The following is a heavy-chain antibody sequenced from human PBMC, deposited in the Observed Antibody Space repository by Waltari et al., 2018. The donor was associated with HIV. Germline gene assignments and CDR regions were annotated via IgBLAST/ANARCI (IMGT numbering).Heavy chain of an antibody. V-gene: IGHV4-39*01. CDR2: VYYRGRS. CDR3: VAGYYGRGNY. J-gene: IGHJ4*02. Sequence: QLQLQESGPGLVKPSETLSLTCTVSGGSFSTSSYYWGWIRQLPGKGREWIGSVYYRGRSDYNPSLKRRVTISVDTSKNQFSLKLSSVIAADTAVYYCVAGYYGRGNYWGQGTLVTVSS. CDR1: GGSFSTSSYY. D-gene: IGHD3-3*01.